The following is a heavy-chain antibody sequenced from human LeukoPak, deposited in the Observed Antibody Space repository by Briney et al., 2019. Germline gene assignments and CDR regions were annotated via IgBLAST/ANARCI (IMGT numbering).Heavy chain of an antibody. V-gene: IGHV4-59*01. D-gene: IGHD6-19*01. CDR3: ASHSVAGSHQSDP. J-gene: IGHJ5*02. Sequence: SETLSLTCTVSGGSISSYYWSWIRQPPGKGLEWIGYIYYTGSTNYNPSLKSRVTISVDTSKNQFSLKLSSVTAADTAVYYCASHSVAGSHQSDPWGQGTLVTVSS. CDR1: GGSISSYY. CDR2: IYYTGST.